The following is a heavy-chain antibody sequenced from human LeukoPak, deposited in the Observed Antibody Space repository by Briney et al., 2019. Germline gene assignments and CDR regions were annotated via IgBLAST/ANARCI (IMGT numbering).Heavy chain of an antibody. CDR1: GGTFSSYA. V-gene: IGHV1-69*06. D-gene: IGHD1-26*01. CDR2: IIPIFGTA. Sequence: SVKVSCKASGGTFSSYAISWVRQAPGQGLEWMGGIIPIFGTANYAQKFQGRVTITADKSTSTAYMELSSLRSEDTAVYYCARAPTYSGSYYYYYYYYMDVWGKGTTVTVSS. J-gene: IGHJ6*03. CDR3: ARAPTYSGSYYYYYYYYMDV.